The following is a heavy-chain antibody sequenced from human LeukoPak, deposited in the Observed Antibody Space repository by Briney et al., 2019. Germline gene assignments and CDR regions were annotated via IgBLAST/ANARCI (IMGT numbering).Heavy chain of an antibody. D-gene: IGHD3-22*01. CDR2: INHSGST. CDR1: GGSFRGYY. V-gene: IGHV4-34*01. CDR3: ARGVGYYYHGAFDI. J-gene: IGHJ3*02. Sequence: PSETLSLTCAVYGGSFRGYYWSWIRQPPGKGLEWIGEINHSGSTNYNPSLKSRVTISVDPSQNQFSLKLSSVTAADTAVYYCARGVGYYYHGAFDIWGQGTMVTVSS.